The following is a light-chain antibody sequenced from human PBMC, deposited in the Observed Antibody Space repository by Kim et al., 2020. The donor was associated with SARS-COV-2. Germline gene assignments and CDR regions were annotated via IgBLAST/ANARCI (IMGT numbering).Light chain of an antibody. CDR3: QAWDSSTAV. Sequence: SLSPGQTASITCSGHKLGDKHAYWYQQKPGQSPVLVIYQDTKRRSGIPERFSGSNSGNTVTLTISGTQFMDEADYYCQAWDSSTAVFGGGTQLTVL. J-gene: IGLJ3*02. CDR2: QDT. V-gene: IGLV3-1*01. CDR1: KLGDKH.